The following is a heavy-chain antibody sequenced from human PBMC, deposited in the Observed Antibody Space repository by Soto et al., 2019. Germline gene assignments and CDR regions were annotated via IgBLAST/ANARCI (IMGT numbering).Heavy chain of an antibody. J-gene: IGHJ4*02. Sequence: PGESLKISCKGSGYSFTNNWIGWVRQMPGKGLEWMGIIFPHDSDTRYSPSFQGQVTISADKSISTAYLQWSSLKASDTAMYYWARLWGAALSASDYWGQGTLVTVS. CDR1: GYSFTNNW. D-gene: IGHD1-26*01. V-gene: IGHV5-51*01. CDR3: ARLWGAALSASDY. CDR2: IFPHDSDT.